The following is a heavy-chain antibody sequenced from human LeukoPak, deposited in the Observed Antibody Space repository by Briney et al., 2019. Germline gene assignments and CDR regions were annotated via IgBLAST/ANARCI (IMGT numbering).Heavy chain of an antibody. J-gene: IGHJ4*02. CDR1: GFTFSNHW. CDR2: IKEDGSEE. CDR3: ARYCSSATCIDS. Sequence: GGSLRLSCASSGFTFSNHWMSLVRQAPGKGLDLVANIKEDGSEERYADSVKGRVSISRDNAKNSLLLQMSSLRAEDTAVYYCARYCSSATCIDSWGQGTLVTVSS. D-gene: IGHD2-2*01. V-gene: IGHV3-7*01.